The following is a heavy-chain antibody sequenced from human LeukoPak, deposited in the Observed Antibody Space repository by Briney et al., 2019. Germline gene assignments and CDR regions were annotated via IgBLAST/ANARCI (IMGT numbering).Heavy chain of an antibody. CDR2: IKQDGSEK. Sequence: GGSLRLSCAASGFTFSSYWMSWVRQAPGKGLEWVANIKQDGSEKYYVDSVKGRFTISRDNAKNSLYLQMNSLRAEDTAVYYCARDGLYDYVWGSHRHDYWGQGTLVTVSS. V-gene: IGHV3-7*01. CDR3: ARDGLYDYVWGSHRHDY. D-gene: IGHD3-16*02. J-gene: IGHJ4*02. CDR1: GFTFSSYW.